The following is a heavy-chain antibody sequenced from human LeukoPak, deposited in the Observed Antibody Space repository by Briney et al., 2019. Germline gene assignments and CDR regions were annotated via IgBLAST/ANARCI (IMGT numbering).Heavy chain of an antibody. CDR1: GFTFSSYA. J-gene: IGHJ4*02. CDR2: ISGSGGST. V-gene: IGHV3-23*01. CDR3: AKVGHSSGWSYDY. D-gene: IGHD6-19*01. Sequence: AGGSLRLSCAASGFTFSSYAMSWVRQAPGKGLEWVSAISGSGGSTYYADSVKGRFTISRDNSKNTLYLQMSSLRAEDTAVYYCAKVGHSSGWSYDYWGQGTLVTVSS.